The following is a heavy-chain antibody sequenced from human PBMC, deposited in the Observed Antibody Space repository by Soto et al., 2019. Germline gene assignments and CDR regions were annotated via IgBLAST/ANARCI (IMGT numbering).Heavy chain of an antibody. V-gene: IGHV2-5*02. Sequence: QITLKESGPTLVKPTQTLTLTCTFSGFSLNTDGVAVGWIRQPPGKALEWLALIYWDDDKRYRPSLKTRLTVPQATSKNPVVLTMTHMDPVDTATSYRAKTMGWNWFAPWGQGTLVTVSP. CDR3: AKTMGWNWFAP. D-gene: IGHD1-1*01. CDR2: IYWDDDK. CDR1: GFSLNTDGVA. J-gene: IGHJ5*02.